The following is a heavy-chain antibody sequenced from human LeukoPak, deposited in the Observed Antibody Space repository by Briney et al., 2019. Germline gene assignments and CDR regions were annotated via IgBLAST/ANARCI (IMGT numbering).Heavy chain of an antibody. CDR2: ISAYNGNT. Sequence: GASVKVSCKASGYTFTSYGISWVRQAPGQGLEWMGWISAYNGNTNYAQKLQGRVTMTTDTSTSTAYMELRSLRSDDTAVYYCARVRRGSGSYYLYYYYYMDVWGKGTTVTISS. J-gene: IGHJ6*03. V-gene: IGHV1-18*01. CDR1: GYTFTSYG. CDR3: ARVRRGSGSYYLYYYYYMDV. D-gene: IGHD3-10*01.